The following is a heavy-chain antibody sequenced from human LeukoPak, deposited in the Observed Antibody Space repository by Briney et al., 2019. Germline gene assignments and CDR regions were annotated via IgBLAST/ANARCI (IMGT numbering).Heavy chain of an antibody. Sequence: ASAKVSCKASGYTFTSYYMHWARQAPGQGLEWMRIINPSGGSTSYAQKFQGRVTMTRDTSTSTVYMELSSLRSEDTAVYYCAREVVHYYDSSGGSDYWGQRTLVTVSS. CDR2: INPSGGST. CDR3: AREVVHYYDSSGGSDY. J-gene: IGHJ4*02. V-gene: IGHV1-46*01. D-gene: IGHD3-22*01. CDR1: GYTFTSYY.